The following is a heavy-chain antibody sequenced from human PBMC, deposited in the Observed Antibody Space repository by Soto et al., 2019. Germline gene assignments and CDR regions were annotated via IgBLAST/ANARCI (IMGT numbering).Heavy chain of an antibody. CDR1: GFTFSSYG. J-gene: IGHJ6*02. V-gene: IGHV3-33*01. CDR3: GREPHQVFGESYGMDV. D-gene: IGHD3-10*01. Sequence: QVQLVESGGGVVQPGRSLRLSCAASGFTFSSYGMHWVRQAPGKGLEWVAVIWYDGSNKYYADSVKGRFTISRDNSKNTLYLQKNSLRGEDTAVYYCGREPHQVFGESYGMDVWGPGATVTPSS. CDR2: IWYDGSNK.